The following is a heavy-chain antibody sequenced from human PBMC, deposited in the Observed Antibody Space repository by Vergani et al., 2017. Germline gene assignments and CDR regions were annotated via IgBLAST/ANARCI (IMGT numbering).Heavy chain of an antibody. CDR2: IRTRAYGGAP. CDR1: GLTFSDSA. V-gene: IGHV3-49*04. J-gene: IGHJ4*02. Sequence: EVHLVESGGGLVQPGESLKLSCATSGLTFSDSAIHWVRQAPGKGLEWISFIRTRAYGGAPEYAASVQGRFVVSRDDSKGLVSLQMNSLKTEDTAVYYCVRGDTYSGHDGFDFWGQGTPVTVS. D-gene: IGHD5-12*01. CDR3: VRGDTYSGHDGFDF.